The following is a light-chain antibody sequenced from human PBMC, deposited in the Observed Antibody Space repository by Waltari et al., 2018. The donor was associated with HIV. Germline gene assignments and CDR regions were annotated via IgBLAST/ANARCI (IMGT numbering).Light chain of an antibody. Sequence: EIVLTQYPGTLSLSPGERATLSCRASQSVSSSYLVWYQQKPGQAPRLLIYGASSRATGIPDRFSGSGSGTDFTLTISRLEPEDFAVYYCQQYGSSPRTFGQGTKVEIK. V-gene: IGKV3-20*01. CDR1: QSVSSSY. CDR3: QQYGSSPRT. J-gene: IGKJ1*01. CDR2: GAS.